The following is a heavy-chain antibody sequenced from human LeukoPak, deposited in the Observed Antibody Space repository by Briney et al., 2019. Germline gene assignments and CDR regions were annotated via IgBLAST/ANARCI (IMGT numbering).Heavy chain of an antibody. CDR1: GGSFSGYY. CDR2: INHSGST. CDR3: ARENADVGYYYYGMDV. J-gene: IGHJ6*02. V-gene: IGHV4-34*01. Sequence: SETLSLTCAVYGGSFSGYYWSWIRQPPGKGLEWIGEINHSGSTNYNPSLKSRVTISVNTSKNQFSLKLSSVTAADTAVYYCARENADVGYYYYGMDVWGQGTTVTASS.